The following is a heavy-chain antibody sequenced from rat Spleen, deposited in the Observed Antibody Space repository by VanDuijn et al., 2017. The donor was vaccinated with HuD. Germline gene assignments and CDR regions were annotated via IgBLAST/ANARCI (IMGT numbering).Heavy chain of an antibody. CDR1: GFTFSTAW. J-gene: IGHJ3*01. D-gene: IGHD1-11*01. CDR2: IKAKSNNYAT. V-gene: IGHV6-6*01. Sequence: EVQVLESGGGLVQPGNSLKLSCATSGFTFSTAWMYWYRQFPEKRLEWVARIKAKSNNYATDYTESVKGRFTISREDSKSSIYLQMNNLKEEDTAIYYCAWEGAFAYWGQGTLVTVSS. CDR3: AWEGAFAY.